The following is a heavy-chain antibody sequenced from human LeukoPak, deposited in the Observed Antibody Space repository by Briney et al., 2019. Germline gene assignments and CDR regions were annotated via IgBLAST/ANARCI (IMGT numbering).Heavy chain of an antibody. CDR1: GGSISSYY. D-gene: IGHD4/OR15-4a*01. CDR3: ARLKGPYGGFDY. V-gene: IGHV4-59*08. J-gene: IGHJ4*02. CDR2: IYYSGST. Sequence: SETLSLTCTVSGGSISSYYWSWIRQPPGKGLEWIGYIYYSGSTNYNPSLKSRVTISVDTSKNQFSLKLSSVTAADTAVYYCARLKGPYGGFDYWGQGXLVTVSS.